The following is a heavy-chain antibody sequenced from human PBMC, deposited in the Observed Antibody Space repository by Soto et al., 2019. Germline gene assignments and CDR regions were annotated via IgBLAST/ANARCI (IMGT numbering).Heavy chain of an antibody. Sequence: QVQLQESGPGLVKPSQTLSLTCTVSGGSISSGGYYWSWIRQHPGKGLEWIGYIYYSGSTSYNPSLKSRVTISVDTSKNQYSLKLSSVTAADTAVYYCARDLEDMVRGVSTGYFDYWGQGTLVTVSS. CDR2: IYYSGST. J-gene: IGHJ4*02. V-gene: IGHV4-31*03. D-gene: IGHD3-10*01. CDR3: ARDLEDMVRGVSTGYFDY. CDR1: GGSISSGGYY.